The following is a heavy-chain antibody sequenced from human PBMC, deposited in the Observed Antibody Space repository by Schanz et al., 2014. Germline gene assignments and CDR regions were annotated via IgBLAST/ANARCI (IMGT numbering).Heavy chain of an antibody. CDR1: GFTFSDSW. CDR3: VRDTDYHFDY. Sequence: EVQLVESGGGLVQPGGSLRLSCAASGFTFSDSWMHWVRQAPGKGLVWVSRTSHDGSFTTFADSVKGRFTISRDNAKNSLSLHVPSLTVSDTAVYYCVRDTDYHFDYWGQGTLVTVSS. CDR2: TSHDGSFT. D-gene: IGHD4-17*01. J-gene: IGHJ4*02. V-gene: IGHV3-74*01.